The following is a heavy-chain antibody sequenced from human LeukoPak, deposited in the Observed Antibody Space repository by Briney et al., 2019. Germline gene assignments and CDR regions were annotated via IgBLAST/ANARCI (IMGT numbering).Heavy chain of an antibody. CDR1: GYTFTSYG. Sequence: ASVKVSCKASGYTFTSYGISWVRQAPGQGLEWMGWISAYNGNTNYAQKLQGRVTMTTDTSTSTAYMELRSLRSDDTAVYYCARVTNRNNYDILTGYYNHFDYWGQGTLVTVSS. CDR2: ISAYNGNT. CDR3: ARVTNRNNYDILTGYYNHFDY. D-gene: IGHD3-9*01. J-gene: IGHJ4*02. V-gene: IGHV1-18*01.